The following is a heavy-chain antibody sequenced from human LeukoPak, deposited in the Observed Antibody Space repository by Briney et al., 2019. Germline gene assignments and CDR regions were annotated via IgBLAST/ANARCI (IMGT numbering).Heavy chain of an antibody. V-gene: IGHV3-48*03. D-gene: IGHD2/OR15-2a*01. CDR1: GFTFSSYE. CDR2: ISSSGSTI. Sequence: GGSLRLSCAASGFTFSSYEMNWVRQAPGKGLEWVSYISSSGSTIYYADSVKGRFTISRDNAKNSLYLEMNSLRAEDTAVYYCAKDGSMPWGYYMDVWGKGTTVTISS. J-gene: IGHJ6*03. CDR3: AKDGSMPWGYYMDV.